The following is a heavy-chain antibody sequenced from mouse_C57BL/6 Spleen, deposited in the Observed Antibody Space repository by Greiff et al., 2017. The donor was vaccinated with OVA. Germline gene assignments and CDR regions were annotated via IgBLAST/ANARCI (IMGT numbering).Heavy chain of an antibody. Sequence: EVKLMESGPELVKPGDSVKISCKASGYSFTGYFMNWVMQSHGKSLEWIGRINPYNGDTFYNQKFKGKATLTVDKSSSTAHMELRSLTSEDSAVYYCARGGYWDYFDYWGQGTTLTVSS. CDR2: INPYNGDT. CDR3: ARGGYWDYFDY. CDR1: GYSFTGYF. V-gene: IGHV1-20*01. J-gene: IGHJ2*01. D-gene: IGHD3-2*02.